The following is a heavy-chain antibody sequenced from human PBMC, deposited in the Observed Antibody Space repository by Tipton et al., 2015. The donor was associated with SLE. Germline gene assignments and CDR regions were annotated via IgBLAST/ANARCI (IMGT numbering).Heavy chain of an antibody. Sequence: QLVQSGAEVKKPGESLKISCKGSGYTFTSYGISWVRQAPGQGLEWMGIINPSGGSTSYAQKFQGRVTMTRDTSTSTVYMELSSLRSEDTAVYYCARVPVVGANKYAFDIWGQGTMVTVSS. J-gene: IGHJ3*02. CDR3: ARVPVVGANKYAFDI. CDR2: INPSGGST. V-gene: IGHV1-46*03. D-gene: IGHD1-26*01. CDR1: GYTFTSYG.